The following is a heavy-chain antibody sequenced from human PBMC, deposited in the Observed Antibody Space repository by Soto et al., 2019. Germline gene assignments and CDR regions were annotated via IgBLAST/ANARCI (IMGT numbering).Heavy chain of an antibody. CDR2: INHSGST. CDR1: GGSFSGYD. CDR3: ARAVPGDYGDLANWFDP. V-gene: IGHV4-34*01. Sequence: PSETQSLTCAVYGGSFSGYDLSWIRQPPGKGLEWIGEINHSGSTNYNPSLKSRVTISVDTSKNQFSLKLSSVTAADTAVYYCARAVPGDYGDLANWFDPWGQGTLVTVSS. D-gene: IGHD4-17*01. J-gene: IGHJ5*02.